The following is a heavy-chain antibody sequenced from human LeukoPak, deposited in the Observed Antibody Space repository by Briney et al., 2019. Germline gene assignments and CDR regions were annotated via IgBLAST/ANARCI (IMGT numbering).Heavy chain of an antibody. CDR1: GGSMSSFY. CDR2: IYYSGTT. D-gene: IGHD2-15*01. CDR3: ARGWPDYYSMDI. J-gene: IGHJ6*02. Sequence: SETLSLTCTVSGGSMSSFYWSWIRQPPGKRLEWIGYIYYSGTTSYNPSLKGRVTISIDTSNNHFSLKVRSVTAGDTAMYYCARGWPDYYSMDIWGPGTTVTVSS. V-gene: IGHV4-59*01.